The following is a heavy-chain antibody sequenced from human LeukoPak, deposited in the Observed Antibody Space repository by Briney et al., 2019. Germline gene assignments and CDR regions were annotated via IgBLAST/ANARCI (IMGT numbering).Heavy chain of an antibody. CDR1: GGSVSSGTFD. CDR3: AARGQGSSLSYFVY. V-gene: IGHV4-61*01. J-gene: IGHJ4*02. D-gene: IGHD3-10*01. CDR2: ISDSVTT. Sequence: PSETLSPTCTVSGGSVSSGTFDWGWIRQPPGKGLEWIGYISDSVTTKYSPSLKTRVTISVDTSKNQFSLKLRSVTAADTAVYYCAARGQGSSLSYFVYWGQGTLVTVSS.